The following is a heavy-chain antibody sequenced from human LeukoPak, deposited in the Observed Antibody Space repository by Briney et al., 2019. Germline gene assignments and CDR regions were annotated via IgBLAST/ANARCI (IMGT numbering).Heavy chain of an antibody. Sequence: PSETLSLTCTVSGGSISSGGYYWSWIRQPPGKGLEWIGYIYHSGSTNYNPSLKSRVTISVDTSKNQFSLKLSSVTAADTAVYYCARPRRGGYSYGYRGYYFDYWGQGTLVTVSS. D-gene: IGHD5-18*01. CDR3: ARPRRGGYSYGYRGYYFDY. CDR2: IYHSGST. V-gene: IGHV4-30-2*01. J-gene: IGHJ4*02. CDR1: GGSISSGGYY.